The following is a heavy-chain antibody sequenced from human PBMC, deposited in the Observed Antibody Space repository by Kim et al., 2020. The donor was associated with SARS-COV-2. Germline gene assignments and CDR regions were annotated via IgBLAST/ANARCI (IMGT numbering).Heavy chain of an antibody. V-gene: IGHV4-34*01. Sequence: SETLSLTCAVYGGSFSGYYWSWIRQPPGKGLEWIGEINHSGSTNYNPSLKSRVTISVDTSKNQFSLKLSSVTAADTAVYYCARALYYDFWSGYYGGYYFDYWGQGTLVTVSS. CDR3: ARALYYDFWSGYYGGYYFDY. CDR2: INHSGST. CDR1: GGSFSGYY. J-gene: IGHJ4*02. D-gene: IGHD3-3*01.